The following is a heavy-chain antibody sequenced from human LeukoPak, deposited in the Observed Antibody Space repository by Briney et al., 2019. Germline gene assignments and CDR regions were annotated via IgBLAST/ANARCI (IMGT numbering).Heavy chain of an antibody. CDR1: GGSFSGYY. CDR2: IKHSGST. Sequence: SETLSLTCAVYGGSFSGYYWSWIRQPPGKGREWIGEIKHSGSTNYNPSLKSRVTISVDTSKNQFSLELSSVTAADTAVYYCARGRSGYSYGFPRPPRDYYFDYWGQGTLVTVSS. J-gene: IGHJ4*02. V-gene: IGHV4-34*01. CDR3: ARGRSGYSYGFPRPPRDYYFDY. D-gene: IGHD5-18*01.